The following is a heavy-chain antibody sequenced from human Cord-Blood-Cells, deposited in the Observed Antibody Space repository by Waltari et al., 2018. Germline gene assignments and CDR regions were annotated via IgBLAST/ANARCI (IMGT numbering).Heavy chain of an antibody. J-gene: IGHJ4*02. Sequence: QVQLVESGGGVVQPGRSLRLSCAASGFTFSSYGMHWVRQAPGQGLEWVAVISYDGSNKYYADSVKGRFTISRDNSKNTLYLQMNSLRAEDTAVYYCAKDWYYYDSSGYYSPFDYWGQGTLVTVSS. CDR1: GFTFSSYG. V-gene: IGHV3-30*18. CDR2: ISYDGSNK. CDR3: AKDWYYYDSSGYYSPFDY. D-gene: IGHD3-22*01.